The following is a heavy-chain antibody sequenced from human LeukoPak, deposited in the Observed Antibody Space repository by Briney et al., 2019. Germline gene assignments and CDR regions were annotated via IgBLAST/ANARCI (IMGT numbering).Heavy chain of an antibody. CDR1: GGSISSGGYS. D-gene: IGHD3-3*01. J-gene: IGHJ4*02. Sequence: SETLSLTCAVSGGSISSGGYSWSWIRQPPGKGLEWIGYIYHSGSTYYNPSLKSRVTISVDRSKNQFSLKLSSVTAADTAVYYCAVHAFWSGYYTHWGQGTLVTVSS. CDR3: AVHAFWSGYYTH. CDR2: IYHSGST. V-gene: IGHV4-30-2*01.